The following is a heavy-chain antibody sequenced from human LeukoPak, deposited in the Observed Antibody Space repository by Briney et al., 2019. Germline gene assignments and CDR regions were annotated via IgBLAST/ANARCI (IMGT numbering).Heavy chain of an antibody. CDR1: GITFSSYA. J-gene: IGHJ6*03. V-gene: IGHV3-23*01. Sequence: GGSLRLSCAASGITFSSYAMSWVRQAPGKGLEWVSGISGSGRSTFYADSVKGRFTISRDNSKNTLYLQMNSPRAADTAVYYCTRVVPAAIAVDYYMDVWGKGTTVTISS. D-gene: IGHD2-2*01. CDR3: TRVVPAAIAVDYYMDV. CDR2: ISGSGRST.